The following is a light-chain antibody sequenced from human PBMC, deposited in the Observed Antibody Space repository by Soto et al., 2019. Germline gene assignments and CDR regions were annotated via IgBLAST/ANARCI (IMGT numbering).Light chain of an antibody. CDR1: QYIDSY. J-gene: IGKJ2*02. Sequence: AIRMTQSPSSISASTGDRVTITCRASQYIDSYLAWYQQKPGKAPKLLIYTASTLQSGVPSRFSGSGSGTDFTLTISYLQSEDFATYYCLQDHDYQWTFGQGTKLEIK. V-gene: IGKV1-8*01. CDR3: LQDHDYQWT. CDR2: TAS.